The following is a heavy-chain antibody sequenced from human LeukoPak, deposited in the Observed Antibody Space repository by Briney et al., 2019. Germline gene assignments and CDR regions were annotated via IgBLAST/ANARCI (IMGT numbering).Heavy chain of an antibody. V-gene: IGHV3-30*18. CDR2: ISYDGSNK. CDR1: GFTVSSNY. CDR3: AKDVGSGSYYGSYFDY. Sequence: GGSLRLSYAASGFTVSSNYMSWVRQAPGKGLEWVAVISYDGSNKYYADSVKGRFTISRDNSKNTLYLQMNSLRAEDTAVYYCAKDVGSGSYYGSYFDYWGQGTLVTVSS. J-gene: IGHJ4*02. D-gene: IGHD3-10*01.